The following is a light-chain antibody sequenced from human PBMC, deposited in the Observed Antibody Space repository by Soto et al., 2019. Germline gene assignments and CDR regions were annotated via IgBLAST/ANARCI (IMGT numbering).Light chain of an antibody. J-gene: IGLJ3*02. CDR3: ETWDSNTRV. CDR2: VESSGSY. V-gene: IGLV4-60*03. CDR1: SGHSGYI. Sequence: QSVLTQSSSASASLGSSVKLTCTLSSGHSGYIIAWHQQQPGKAPRYLMKVESSGSYNKGSGIPDRFSGSTSGADRYLTISNLQSEDEADYYCETWDSNTRVFGGGTKLTVL.